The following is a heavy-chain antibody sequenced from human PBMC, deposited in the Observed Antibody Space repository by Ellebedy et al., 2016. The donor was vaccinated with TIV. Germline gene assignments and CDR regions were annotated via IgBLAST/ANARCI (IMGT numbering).Heavy chain of an antibody. D-gene: IGHD6-19*01. J-gene: IGHJ3*01. Sequence: GESLKISCAASGFTFSSYAMHWVRQAPGKGLEWLAVISYDGSNKYLADSVKDRFTISRDNSKNSLYLQMNSLRDEDTAVYYCAITTSSGSPGAWGQGTMVTVSS. CDR1: GFTFSSYA. CDR2: ISYDGSNK. CDR3: AITTSSGSPGA. V-gene: IGHV3-30-3*01.